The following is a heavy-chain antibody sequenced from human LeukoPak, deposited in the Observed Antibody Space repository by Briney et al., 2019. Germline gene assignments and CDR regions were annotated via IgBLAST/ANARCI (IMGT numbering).Heavy chain of an antibody. D-gene: IGHD6-19*01. CDR2: IYYSGST. J-gene: IGHJ3*02. CDR1: GGSISSYY. CDR3: ARPYSSGWYGVFHI. Sequence: SQTLSLTCTVSGGSISSYYWSWIRQPPGKGLEWIGYIYYSGSTNYNPSLKSRVTISVDTSKNQFSLRLSSVTAADTAVYYCARPYSSGWYGVFHIWGQGTMVTVSS. V-gene: IGHV4-59*08.